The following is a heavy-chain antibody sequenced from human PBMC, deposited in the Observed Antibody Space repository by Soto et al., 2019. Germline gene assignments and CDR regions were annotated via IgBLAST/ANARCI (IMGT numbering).Heavy chain of an antibody. V-gene: IGHV4-34*01. Sequence: SETLSLTGAVHGGSFTGYYWSWIRQPPGKGLEWIGEINHSGSTNYNPSLKSRVTISVDTSKNQFSLKRSSVTAADTAVYYCARDIYDYVWGSYRYANNWFDPWGQGTLVTVSS. CDR3: ARDIYDYVWGSYRYANNWFDP. D-gene: IGHD3-16*02. CDR2: INHSGST. J-gene: IGHJ5*02. CDR1: GGSFTGYY.